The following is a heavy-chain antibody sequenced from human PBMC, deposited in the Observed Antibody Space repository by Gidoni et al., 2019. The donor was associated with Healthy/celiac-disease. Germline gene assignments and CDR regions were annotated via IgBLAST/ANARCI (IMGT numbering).Heavy chain of an antibody. CDR2: ISGSGGST. CDR1: GFTFSSYA. CDR3: AKDEGYCSGGSCYPVLFDY. Sequence: EVQLLEPGGGLVQPGGSLRLSCAASGFTFSSYAMSWVRQAPGKGLEWVSAISGSGGSTYYADSVKGRFTISRDNSKNTLYLQMNSLRAEDTAVYYCAKDEGYCSGGSCYPVLFDYWGQGTLVTVSS. V-gene: IGHV3-23*01. D-gene: IGHD2-15*01. J-gene: IGHJ4*02.